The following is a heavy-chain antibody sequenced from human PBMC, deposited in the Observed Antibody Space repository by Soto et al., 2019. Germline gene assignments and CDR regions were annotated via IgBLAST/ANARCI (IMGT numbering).Heavy chain of an antibody. V-gene: IGHV3-23*01. CDR2: ISGSGGST. J-gene: IGHJ4*02. CDR1: GFTFSSYA. D-gene: IGHD3-22*01. CDR3: AKDYYDSSGPGGLPQY. Sequence: PGGSLRLSCAASGFTFSSYAMSWVRQAPGKGLEWVSAISGSGGSTYYADSVKGRFTISRDNSKNTLYLQMNSLRAEDTAVYYCAKDYYDSSGPGGLPQYWGQGTLVTVSS.